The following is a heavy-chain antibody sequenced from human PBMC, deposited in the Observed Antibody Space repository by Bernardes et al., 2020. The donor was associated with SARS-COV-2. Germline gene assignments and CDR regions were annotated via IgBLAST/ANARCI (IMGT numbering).Heavy chain of an antibody. V-gene: IGHV5-51*01. D-gene: IGHD5-18*01. CDR1: GYSFTRYW. CDR2: IYPGDSDT. J-gene: IGHJ6*02. CDR3: ARHSPDDTGLDV. Sequence: GASLKTSRKGSGYSFTRYWIGWVRPMPGKGLEWMGIIYPGDSDTRYSPSFQGQVTISADKSISTAYLQWSSLKASDTAMYYCARHSPDDTGLDVWGQGTTVTVSS.